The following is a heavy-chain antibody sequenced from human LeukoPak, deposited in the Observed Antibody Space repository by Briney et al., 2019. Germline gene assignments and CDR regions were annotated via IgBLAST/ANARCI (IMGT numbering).Heavy chain of an antibody. Sequence: GGSPRLSCAASGFTFSSYAMSWVRQAPGKGLEWVSAISGSGGSTYYADSVKGRFTISRDNSKNTLYLQMNSLRAEDTAVYYCAKGLYNWNYLGAFDIWGQGTMVTVSS. V-gene: IGHV3-23*01. D-gene: IGHD1-7*01. J-gene: IGHJ3*02. CDR2: ISGSGGST. CDR1: GFTFSSYA. CDR3: AKGLYNWNYLGAFDI.